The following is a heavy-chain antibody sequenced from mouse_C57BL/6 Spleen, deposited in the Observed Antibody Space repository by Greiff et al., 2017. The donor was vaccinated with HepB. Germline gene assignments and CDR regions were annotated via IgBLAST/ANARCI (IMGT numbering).Heavy chain of an antibody. J-gene: IGHJ1*03. CDR3: AIPSSYYDYDGEGYFDV. V-gene: IGHV1-74*01. CDR2: IHPSDSDT. Sequence: QVQLQQPGAELVKPGASVKVSCKASGYTFTSYWMHWVKQRPGQGLEWIGRIHPSDSDTNYNQKFKGKATLTVDKSSSTAYMQLSSLTSEDSAVYYCAIPSSYYDYDGEGYFDVWGTRTTVTVSS. CDR1: GYTFTSYW. D-gene: IGHD2-4*01.